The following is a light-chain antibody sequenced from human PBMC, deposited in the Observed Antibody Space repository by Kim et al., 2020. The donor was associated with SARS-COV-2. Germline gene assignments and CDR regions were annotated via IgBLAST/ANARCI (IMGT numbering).Light chain of an antibody. CDR3: QAWDSSTAV. J-gene: IGLJ1*01. V-gene: IGLV3-1*01. CDR2: EDT. CDR1: KLGNKY. Sequence: SYELTQPPSVSVFPGQTASISCSGDKLGNKYAYWYQQKPGQSPVVVIYEDTKRPSGIPERFSGSNSRNTATLTISGTQAMDEADYYCQAWDSSTAVFGTGTKVTVL.